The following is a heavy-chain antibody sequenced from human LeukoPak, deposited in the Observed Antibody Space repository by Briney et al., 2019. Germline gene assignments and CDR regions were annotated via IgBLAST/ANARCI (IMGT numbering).Heavy chain of an antibody. J-gene: IGHJ3*01. V-gene: IGHV3-23*01. CDR2: ISGSGGST. CDR3: AKDLRWGDPLGRDAFDV. CDR1: GFTFSSYA. Sequence: QPGGSLRLSCAASGFTFSSYAMSWVRQAPGKGLEWVSAISGSGGSTYYADSVKGRFTISRDNSNKTLYLQMNSLRAEDTAVYYCAKDLRWGDPLGRDAFDVWGQGTMVTVSS. D-gene: IGHD4-23*01.